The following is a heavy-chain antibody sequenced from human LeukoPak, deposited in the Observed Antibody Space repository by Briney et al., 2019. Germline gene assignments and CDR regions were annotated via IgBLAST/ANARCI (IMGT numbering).Heavy chain of an antibody. CDR2: ISSSSSYI. D-gene: IGHD3-22*01. J-gene: IGHJ4*02. V-gene: IGHV3-21*01. CDR1: GFTFSSYS. CDR3: ARGDTDYYDSSGYYY. Sequence: PGGSLRLSCAASGFTFSSYSMNWVRQAPGKGLEWVSFISSSSSYIYYADSVKGRFTISRDNAKNSLYLQMNSLRAEDTAVYYCARGDTDYYDSSGYYYWGQGTLVTVSS.